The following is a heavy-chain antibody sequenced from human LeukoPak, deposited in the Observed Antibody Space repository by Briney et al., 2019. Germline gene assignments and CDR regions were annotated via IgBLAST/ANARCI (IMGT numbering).Heavy chain of an antibody. CDR3: ARGNLGSRGEMYYFDY. Sequence: SSETLSLTCAVYGGSFSGYYWSWIRQPPGKGLEWIGEINHSRSTNYNPSLKSRVTISVDTSKNQFSLKLSSVTAADTAVYYCARGNLGSRGEMYYFDYWGQGTLVTVSS. CDR2: INHSRST. V-gene: IGHV4-34*01. CDR1: GGSFSGYY. J-gene: IGHJ4*02. D-gene: IGHD3-10*01.